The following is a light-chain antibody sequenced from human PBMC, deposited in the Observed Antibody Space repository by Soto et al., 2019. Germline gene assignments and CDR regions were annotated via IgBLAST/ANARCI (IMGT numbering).Light chain of an antibody. CDR3: QQYIGFPWT. Sequence: DSQMTQSPSALSAFVGDRVTITCRASQNVNTWLAWYQQKTGRAPKLLIYKASNLEPGVPSRFSGSGSGTEFTLTISSLQPDDLATYYCQQYIGFPWTVGKVTKVEIK. J-gene: IGKJ1*01. CDR1: QNVNTW. V-gene: IGKV1-5*03. CDR2: KAS.